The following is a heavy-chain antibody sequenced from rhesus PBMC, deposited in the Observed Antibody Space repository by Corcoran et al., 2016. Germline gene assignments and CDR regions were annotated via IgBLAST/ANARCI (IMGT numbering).Heavy chain of an antibody. CDR3: ARSSTGVSILPFEV. J-gene: IGHJ4*01. Sequence: QVQLQESIPGLVKPSETLSLTCAVSGGSVGSRNWWSWVRQPPGKGLGWIGCIRVSRGSTQYDPNLRSRVTIATDTSKNQCSLRRSAGNAAETAVHYWARSSTGVSILPFEVGGQGVLVTGSS. D-gene: IGHD3-34*01. CDR1: GGSVGSRNW. CDR2: IRVSRGST. V-gene: IGHV4-65*01.